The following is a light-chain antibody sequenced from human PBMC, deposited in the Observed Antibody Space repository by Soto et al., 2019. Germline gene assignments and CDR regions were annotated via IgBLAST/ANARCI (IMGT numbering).Light chain of an antibody. J-gene: IGLJ3*02. Sequence: QAVVTQEPSLTVSPGGTVTLTCGSSTGAVTSGHYPFWFQQKPGQAPRTLIYDTNNKHSWTPARFSGSLLGGKAALTLSGAQPEDEADYYCLVFCSGPWVFGGGTKLTVL. V-gene: IGLV7-46*01. CDR2: DTN. CDR1: TGAVTSGHY. CDR3: LVFCSGPWV.